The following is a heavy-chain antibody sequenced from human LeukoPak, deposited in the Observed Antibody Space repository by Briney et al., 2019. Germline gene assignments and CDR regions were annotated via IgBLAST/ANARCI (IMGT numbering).Heavy chain of an antibody. CDR3: ARAPRSGYYFVY. V-gene: IGHV3-30-3*01. Sequence: GGSLRLSCAASGFTLSSYAMHWVRQAPGKGLEWVAVISYNGNNKYYADSVKGRFTISRDNSQNTLYLQMSSLRSEDTAVYYCARAPRSGYYFVYWGQGTLVTVSS. J-gene: IGHJ4*02. D-gene: IGHD3-3*01. CDR1: GFTLSSYA. CDR2: ISYNGNNK.